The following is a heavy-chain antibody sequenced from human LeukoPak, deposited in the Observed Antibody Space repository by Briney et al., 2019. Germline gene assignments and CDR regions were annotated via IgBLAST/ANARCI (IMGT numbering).Heavy chain of an antibody. CDR3: GRGTYSSGWLTDS. V-gene: IGHV3-21*01. D-gene: IGHD6-19*01. J-gene: IGHJ4*02. CDR2: ISSSSTYI. CDR1: GFTLRSYT. Sequence: PGGSLRLSCAASGFTLRSYTMDWVRQAPGRGLEWVSSISSSSTYIYYADSVEGRFTVSRDNAKNSLYLQMNSLKAEDSAIYYCGRGTYSSGWLTDSWGQGTLVTVSS.